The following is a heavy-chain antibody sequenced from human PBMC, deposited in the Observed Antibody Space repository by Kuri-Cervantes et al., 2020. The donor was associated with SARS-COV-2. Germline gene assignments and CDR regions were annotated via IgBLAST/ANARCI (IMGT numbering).Heavy chain of an antibody. CDR3: TTDGHRYYYDSSGWGYFDY. CDR1: GFTFSNAW. D-gene: IGHD3-22*01. J-gene: IGHJ4*02. V-gene: IGHV3-15*07. CDR2: IKSKTDGGTT. Sequence: GESLKISCAASGFTFSNAWMNWVRQAPGKGLEWVSRIKSKTDGGTTDYAAPVKSRFTISRDDSKNTLYLQMNSLKTEDTAVYYCTTDGHRYYYDSSGWGYFDYWGQGTLVTVSS.